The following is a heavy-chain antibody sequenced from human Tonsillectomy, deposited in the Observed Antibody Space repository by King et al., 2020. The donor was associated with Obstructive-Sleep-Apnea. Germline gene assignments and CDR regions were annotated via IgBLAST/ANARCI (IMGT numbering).Heavy chain of an antibody. CDR2: IYYSGST. CDR3: ATSRYSSGWYHWYFDL. J-gene: IGHJ2*01. D-gene: IGHD6-19*01. V-gene: IGHV4-59*01. CDR1: GGSISSYY. Sequence: LQLQESGPGLVKPSETLSLTCTVSGGSISSYYWSWIRQPPGKGLEWIGYIYYSGSTNYNPSLKSRVTISVDTSKNQFSLKLSSVTAADTAVYYCATSRYSSGWYHWYFDLWGRGTLVTVSS.